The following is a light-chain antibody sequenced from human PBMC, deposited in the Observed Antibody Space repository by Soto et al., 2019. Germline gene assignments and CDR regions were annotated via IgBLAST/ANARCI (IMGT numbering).Light chain of an antibody. Sequence: EIVMTQSPATLSVSPGERATLSCRASQSISSSLAWYQQRPGQAPRLLIYGTTTRAAGVPSRFSGSGSGAEFTLTISSLQSEDFAFHYCQQYNNWPKTFGQGTKVEIK. J-gene: IGKJ1*01. V-gene: IGKV3-15*01. CDR1: QSISSS. CDR3: QQYNNWPKT. CDR2: GTT.